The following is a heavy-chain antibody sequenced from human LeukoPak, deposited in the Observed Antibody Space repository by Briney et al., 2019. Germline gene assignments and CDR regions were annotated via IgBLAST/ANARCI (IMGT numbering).Heavy chain of an antibody. V-gene: IGHV3-7*03. J-gene: IGHJ4*02. CDR1: GFTLSSRW. CDR3: ATYDSWSGYNIAY. Sequence: GGSLRLSCVVSGFTLSSRWMMWVRQAPGRGLEWMTNINRDGSEKNYVDSVKGRFTITRDNAENSLYLQMNSLKVEDTAIYYCATYDSWSGYNIAYWGQGTLVTVSS. D-gene: IGHD3-3*01. CDR2: INRDGSEK.